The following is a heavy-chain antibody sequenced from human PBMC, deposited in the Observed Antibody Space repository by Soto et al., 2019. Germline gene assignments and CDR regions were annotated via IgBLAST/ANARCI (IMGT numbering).Heavy chain of an antibody. CDR1: SGSLSGYY. V-gene: IGHV4-34*01. D-gene: IGHD6-6*01. Sequence: SETLSLTCSIYSGSLSGYYWGWIRPPPGKGLEWIGEISQSGNTHYSPSLQSRVSISIDTSKKQFSLNLASVSAADTAVYYCARAPKVSGSSQTRPDFWGQGTLVTVSS. J-gene: IGHJ4*02. CDR3: ARAPKVSGSSQTRPDF. CDR2: ISQSGNT.